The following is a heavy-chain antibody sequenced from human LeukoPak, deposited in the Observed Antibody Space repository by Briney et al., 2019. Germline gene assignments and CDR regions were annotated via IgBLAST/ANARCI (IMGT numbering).Heavy chain of an antibody. CDR1: TCTFSNYW. Sequence: GGSLRLSCAASTCTFSNYWMHWVRQAPGKWLVWGSRINIDGRSISYADSVKGRFTISRANAKNKLYLQMNSLTAEDTAVYYCARVPATGTAFDDWGQGTLVTVSS. D-gene: IGHD6-13*01. V-gene: IGHV3-74*01. CDR2: INIDGRSI. CDR3: ARVPATGTAFDD. J-gene: IGHJ4*02.